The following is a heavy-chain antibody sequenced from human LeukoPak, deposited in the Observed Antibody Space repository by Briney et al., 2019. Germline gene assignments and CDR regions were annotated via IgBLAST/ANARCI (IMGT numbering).Heavy chain of an antibody. J-gene: IGHJ4*02. D-gene: IGHD1-26*01. CDR2: ISGSGGST. V-gene: IGHV3-23*01. CDR3: AKAQGIVGATLPCDY. Sequence: PGGSLRLSCAASGFTFSDYYMSWVRQAPGKGLEWVSAISGSGGSTYYADSVKGRFTISRDNSKNTLYLQMNSLRAEDTAVYYCAKAQGIVGATLPCDYWGQGTLVTVSS. CDR1: GFTFSDYY.